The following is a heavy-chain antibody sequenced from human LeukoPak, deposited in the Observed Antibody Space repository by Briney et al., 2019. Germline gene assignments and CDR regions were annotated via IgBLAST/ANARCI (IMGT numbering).Heavy chain of an antibody. CDR2: IYYSGST. CDR3: ARLGLRLAIDY. Sequence: SETLSLTCTVSGGSISSSSYYWGWIRQPPGKGLEWIGSIYYSGSTYYKPSLKSRVTISVDTSKNQFSLKLSSVTAADTAVYYCARLGLRLAIDYWGQGTLVTVSS. CDR1: GGSISSSSYY. J-gene: IGHJ4*02. V-gene: IGHV4-39*01. D-gene: IGHD3/OR15-3a*01.